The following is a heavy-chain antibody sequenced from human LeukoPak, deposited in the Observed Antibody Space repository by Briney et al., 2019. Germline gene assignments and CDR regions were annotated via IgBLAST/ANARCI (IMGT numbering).Heavy chain of an antibody. J-gene: IGHJ6*03. V-gene: IGHV4-34*01. Sequence: PSETLSLTCAVYGGSFSGYYWSWIRQPPGKGLEWIGEINHSGSTNYNPSLKSRVTISVDTSKNQFSLKLSSVTAADTAVYYCARVPISGSYYKYYYYYMDVWGKGTTVTISS. CDR2: INHSGST. D-gene: IGHD3-10*01. CDR3: ARVPISGSYYKYYYYYMDV. CDR1: GGSFSGYY.